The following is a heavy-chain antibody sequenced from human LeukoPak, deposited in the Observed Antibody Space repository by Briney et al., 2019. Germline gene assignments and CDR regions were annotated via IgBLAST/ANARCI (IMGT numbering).Heavy chain of an antibody. J-gene: IGHJ4*02. CDR1: GFTFSSYG. D-gene: IGHD1-1*01. V-gene: IGHV3-30*02. CDR2: IRYDGSNK. Sequence: GGSLRLSCAASGFTFSSYGMHWLRQAPGKGLEWVAFIRYDGSNKYYADSVKGRFTISRDNSKNTLYLQMNSLTAEDTAVYYCARDQLGAVLYFDDWGQGTLVTVSS. CDR3: ARDQLGAVLYFDD.